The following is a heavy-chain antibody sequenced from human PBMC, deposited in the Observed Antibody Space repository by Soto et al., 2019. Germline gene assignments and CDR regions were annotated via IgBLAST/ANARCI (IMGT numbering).Heavy chain of an antibody. CDR2: IIPIFRTP. CDR3: ARDKDRQQLGGNYYYGIDV. CDR1: GGTFGNSA. J-gene: IGHJ6*02. D-gene: IGHD3-3*02. Sequence: QVQLVQSGAEVKKPGSSVTVSCKASGGTFGNSAVSWVRQAPGQGLEWMGGIIPIFRTPDYAQKFQGRVTITADESTSTVYMELTSLRSEDTAVYSCARDKDRQQLGGNYYYGIDVWGQGTTVTVSS. V-gene: IGHV1-69*12.